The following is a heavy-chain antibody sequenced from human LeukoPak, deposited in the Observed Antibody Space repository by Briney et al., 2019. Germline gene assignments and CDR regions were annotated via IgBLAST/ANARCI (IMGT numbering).Heavy chain of an antibody. Sequence: GGSLRLSCAASGFTFSSYSMNWVRQAPGKGLEWVSSISSSSSYIYYADSVKGRFTISRDNAKSSLYLQMNGLRAEDTAVYYCAINSAAGTQVWGQGTMVTVSS. J-gene: IGHJ3*01. CDR3: AINSAAGTQV. V-gene: IGHV3-21*01. D-gene: IGHD6-13*01. CDR2: ISSSSSYI. CDR1: GFTFSSYS.